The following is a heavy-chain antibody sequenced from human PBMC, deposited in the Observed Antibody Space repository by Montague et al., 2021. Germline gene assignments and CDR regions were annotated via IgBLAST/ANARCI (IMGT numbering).Heavy chain of an antibody. V-gene: IGHV4-31*03. D-gene: IGHD3-22*01. CDR2: ICYRGST. Sequence: TLSLTCTVSGGSISSGGYYWSWIRQHPGKGLEWIGYICYRGSTYYNPSLKSRVSISVDTSKNQFSLKLSSVTAADTAVYYCARVTDSSGYYWGAFDIWGQGTMVTVSS. CDR3: ARVTDSSGYYWGAFDI. CDR1: GGSISSGGYY. J-gene: IGHJ3*02.